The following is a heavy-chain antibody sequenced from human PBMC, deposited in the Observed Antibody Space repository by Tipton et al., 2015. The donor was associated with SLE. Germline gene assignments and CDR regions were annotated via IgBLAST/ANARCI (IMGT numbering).Heavy chain of an antibody. CDR2: IYYSGST. D-gene: IGHD6-19*01. V-gene: IGHV4-59*11. J-gene: IGHJ2*01. Sequence: TLSLTCTVSGGSISSHYWSWIRQPPGKGLEWIGYIYYSGSTNYNPSLKSRVTISVDTSKNQFSLKLSSVTAADTAVYYCARGRGAVAGRRYFDLWGRGTLVTVSS. CDR1: GGSISSHY. CDR3: ARGRGAVAGRRYFDL.